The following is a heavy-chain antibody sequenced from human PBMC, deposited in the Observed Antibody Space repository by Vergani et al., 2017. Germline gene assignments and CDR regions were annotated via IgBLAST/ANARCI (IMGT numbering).Heavy chain of an antibody. CDR3: ARVGSSSYYYYYYYMDV. Sequence: QVQLQESGPGLVKPSETLSLTCTVSGGSISSYYWSWIRQPPGKGLEWIGYIYYSGSTNYNPSLKSRVTISVDTSKNQFSLKLSSVTAADTAVYYCARVGSSSYYYYYYYMDVWGKGTTVTVSS. J-gene: IGHJ6*03. D-gene: IGHD6-6*01. CDR1: GGSISSYY. V-gene: IGHV4-59*01. CDR2: IYYSGST.